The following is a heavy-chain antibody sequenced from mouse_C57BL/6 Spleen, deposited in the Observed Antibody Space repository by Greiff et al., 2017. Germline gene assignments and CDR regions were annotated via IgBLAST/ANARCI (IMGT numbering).Heavy chain of an antibody. CDR1: GFTFSSYG. CDR2: ISSGGSYT. J-gene: IGHJ4*01. V-gene: IGHV5-6*01. CDR3: AKTAQADYYAMDY. Sequence: EVQVVESGGDLVKPGGSLKLSCAASGFTFSSYGMSWVRQTPDKRLEWVATISSGGSYTYYPDSVKGRFTISRDNAKNTLYLQMSSLKSEDTAMYYCAKTAQADYYAMDYWGQGTSVTVSS. D-gene: IGHD3-2*02.